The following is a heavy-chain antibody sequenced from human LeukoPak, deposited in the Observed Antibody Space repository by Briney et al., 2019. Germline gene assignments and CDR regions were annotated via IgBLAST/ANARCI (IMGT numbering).Heavy chain of an antibody. V-gene: IGHV4-59*01. J-gene: IGHJ3*02. CDR3: ARGGYYDSSDYYSGAFDI. Sequence: SETLSLTCTVSGGSISSYYWSWIRQPPGKGLEWIGYIYYSGSTNYNPSLKSRVTISVDTSKNQFSLKLSSVTAADTAVYYCARGGYYDSSDYYSGAFDIWGQGTMVTVSS. CDR2: IYYSGST. CDR1: GGSISSYY. D-gene: IGHD3-22*01.